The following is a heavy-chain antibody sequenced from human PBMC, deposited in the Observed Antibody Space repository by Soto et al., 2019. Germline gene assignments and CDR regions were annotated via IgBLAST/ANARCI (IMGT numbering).Heavy chain of an antibody. CDR1: GGTFSSYT. CDR3: ARPHYDILPGYSSGDI. D-gene: IGHD3-9*01. CDR2: IIPILGIA. Sequence: ASVKVSCKASGGTFSSYTIIWVRQAPGQGLEWMGRIIPILGIANYAQKFQGRVTITADKSTSTAYMELSSLRSEDTAVYYCARPHYDILPGYSSGDIWGQGTMVTVSS. V-gene: IGHV1-69*02. J-gene: IGHJ3*02.